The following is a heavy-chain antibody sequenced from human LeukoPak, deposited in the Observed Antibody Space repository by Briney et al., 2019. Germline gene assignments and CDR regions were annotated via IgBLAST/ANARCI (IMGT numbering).Heavy chain of an antibody. CDR2: IKGDGSKK. J-gene: IGHJ4*02. Sequence: GGSLRLSCAASGFTFSTYWMSWVRQAPGKGLEWVANIKGDGSKKNYVDSVKGRFTISRDNAKNSLYLQMNSLRAEDTAVYYCARALTTLTYEGYWGQGTLVTVSS. D-gene: IGHD1-1*01. CDR3: ARALTTLTYEGY. CDR1: GFTFSTYW. V-gene: IGHV3-7*01.